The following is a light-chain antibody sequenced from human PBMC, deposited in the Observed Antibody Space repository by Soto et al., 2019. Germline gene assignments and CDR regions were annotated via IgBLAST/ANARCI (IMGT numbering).Light chain of an antibody. CDR3: SSYISSNTQGYV. CDR2: DVT. J-gene: IGLJ1*01. V-gene: IGLV2-14*01. Sequence: QSVLTQPASVSGSPGQSITISCTGTSSDVGGYDFVSWYQQHPGKAPKLMIYDVTNRPSGVSDRFSGSKSGNTASLTISGLQAEDEADYYCSSYISSNTQGYVFGTGTKVTVL. CDR1: SSDVGGYDF.